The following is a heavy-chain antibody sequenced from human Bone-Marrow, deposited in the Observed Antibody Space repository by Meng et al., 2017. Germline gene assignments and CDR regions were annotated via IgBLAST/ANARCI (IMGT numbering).Heavy chain of an antibody. J-gene: IGHJ4*02. D-gene: IGHD2-15*01. CDR1: GVSITTNNYY. V-gene: IGHV4-39*07. Sequence: QLPLQESGPGLVNPSETLSLICTVSGVSITTNNYYWGWIRQPPGKGLEWIGNIYYRGTTYYNPSLKSRVTISLDTSKNQFSLILGSVTAADTAVYYCARRNGGSSNFDYWGQGSLVTVSS. CDR2: IYYRGTT. CDR3: ARRNGGSSNFDY.